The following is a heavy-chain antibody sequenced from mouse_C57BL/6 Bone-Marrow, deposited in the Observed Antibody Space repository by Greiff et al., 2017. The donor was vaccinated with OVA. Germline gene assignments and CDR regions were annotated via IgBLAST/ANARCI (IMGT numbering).Heavy chain of an antibody. CDR2: IRNKANGYTT. J-gene: IGHJ1*03. D-gene: IGHD2-2*01. V-gene: IGHV7-3*01. CDR3: ARHVYGDWYFDV. Sequence: DVQLVESGGGLVQPGGSLSLSCAASGFTFTDYYMSWVRQPPGQALEWLGFIRNKANGYTTEYSASVKGRFTISRANSPTILYLLMHTLRAYDSAAYYCARHVYGDWYFDVWGTGTTVTVSS. CDR1: GFTFTDYY.